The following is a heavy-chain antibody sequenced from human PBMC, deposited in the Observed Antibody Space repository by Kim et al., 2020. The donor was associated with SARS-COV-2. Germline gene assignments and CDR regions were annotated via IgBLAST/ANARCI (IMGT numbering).Heavy chain of an antibody. D-gene: IGHD4-17*01. J-gene: IGHJ3*02. V-gene: IGHV3-21*01. CDR3: ATGDYGGNFDAFDI. Sequence: ADSVKGGFTISRDKAKNSLYLQMSSVRAEDTAVYYCATGDYGGNFDAFDIWGQGTMVTVCS.